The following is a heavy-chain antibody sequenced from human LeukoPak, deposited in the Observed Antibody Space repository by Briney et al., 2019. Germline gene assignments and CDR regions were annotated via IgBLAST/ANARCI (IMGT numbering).Heavy chain of an antibody. CDR1: GYTFTSYG. Sequence: ASVKVSCKASGYTFTSYGISWVRQAPGQGLEWMGWINPNSGGTNYAQKFQGRVTMTRDTSISTAYMELSRLRSDDTAVYYCARQSIAARQYYYWGQGTLVTVSS. D-gene: IGHD6-6*01. J-gene: IGHJ4*02. CDR2: INPNSGGT. CDR3: ARQSIAARQYYY. V-gene: IGHV1-2*02.